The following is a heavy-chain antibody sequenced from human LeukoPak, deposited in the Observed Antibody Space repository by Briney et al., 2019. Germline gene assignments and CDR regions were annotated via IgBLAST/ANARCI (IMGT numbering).Heavy chain of an antibody. CDR2: INHSGST. CDR3: AIGGQYQLRFWTHLANWFDP. D-gene: IGHD2-2*01. Sequence: SETLSLTCAVYGGSFSGYYWSWIRQPPGKGLEWIGEINHSGSTNYNPSLKSRVTISLDTSKNQFSLKLSSVTAADTAVYYGAIGGQYQLRFWTHLANWFDPWGQGTLVTVSS. J-gene: IGHJ5*02. V-gene: IGHV4-34*01. CDR1: GGSFSGYY.